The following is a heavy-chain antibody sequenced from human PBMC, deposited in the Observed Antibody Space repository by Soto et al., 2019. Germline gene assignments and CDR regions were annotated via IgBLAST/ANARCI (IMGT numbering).Heavy chain of an antibody. J-gene: IGHJ3*02. CDR3: AKGLDSSGSYGYAFDI. CDR1: GFTFSSYG. V-gene: IGHV3-30*18. CDR2: ISYDGSNK. Sequence: GGSLRLSCAASGFTFSSYGMHWVRQAPGKGLEWVAVISYDGSNKYYADSVKGRFTISRDNSKNTLYLQMNSLRAEDTAVYYCAKGLDSSGSYGYAFDIWGQGTMVTVSS. D-gene: IGHD3-10*01.